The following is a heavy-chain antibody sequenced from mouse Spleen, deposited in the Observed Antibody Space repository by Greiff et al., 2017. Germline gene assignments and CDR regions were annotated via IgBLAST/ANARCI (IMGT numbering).Heavy chain of an antibody. CDR3: ATIYFGALYAMNY. V-gene: IGHV1-74*01. CDR2: IYPSDSDT. J-gene: IGHJ4*01. CDR1: GYTFTSYW. D-gene: IGHD2-13*01. Sequence: QVQLQQPGAELVKPGASVKVSCKASGYTFTSYWMHWVKQRPGQGLEWIGRIYPSDSDTNYNQKFKGKATLTVDKSSSTACMQLSSLTSEDSAVYCCATIYFGALYAMNYWGQGTPATVPS.